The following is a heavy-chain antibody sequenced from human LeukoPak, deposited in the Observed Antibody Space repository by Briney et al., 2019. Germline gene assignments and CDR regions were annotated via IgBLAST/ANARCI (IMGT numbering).Heavy chain of an antibody. CDR3: TRAMGRAAADY. CDR2: IKPDGSEE. Sequence: GGSLRLSCAASGFTFSTYWMYWVRQAPGKGLEWVANIKPDGSEEYYMGSVQGRFTISRDNAKNSLYLQMNSLRVEDTAVCWCTRAMGRAAADYWSQGTLVTVSS. CDR1: GFTFSTYW. J-gene: IGHJ4*02. D-gene: IGHD1-26*01. V-gene: IGHV3-7*01.